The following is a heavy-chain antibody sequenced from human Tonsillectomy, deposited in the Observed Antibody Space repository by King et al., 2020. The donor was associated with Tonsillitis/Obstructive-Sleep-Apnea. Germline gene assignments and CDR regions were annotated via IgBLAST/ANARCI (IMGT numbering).Heavy chain of an antibody. CDR1: GGSISSYY. CDR3: ARMEYRAGNAFDI. D-gene: IGHD2/OR15-2a*01. J-gene: IGHJ3*02. Sequence: QLQESGPGLVKPSETLSLTCTVSGGSISSYYWSWIRQPPGKGLEWIEYIYYSGSTNYNPSLKSRVTISVDTSKNQFSLKLSSVTAADTAVYYCARMEYRAGNAFDIWGQGTMVTVSS. V-gene: IGHV4-59*01. CDR2: IYYSGST.